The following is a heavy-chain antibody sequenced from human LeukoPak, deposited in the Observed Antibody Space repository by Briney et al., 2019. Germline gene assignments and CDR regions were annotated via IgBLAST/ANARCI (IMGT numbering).Heavy chain of an antibody. CDR2: ISYDGSNK. D-gene: IGHD3-22*01. CDR1: EFTFSRYW. Sequence: GGSLRLSCVDSEFTFSRYWMHWVRQAPGKGLEWVAVISYDGSNKYYADSVKGRFTISRDNSKNTLYLQMNSLRAEDTAVYYCARGRGVVISAFDIWGQGTMVTVSS. J-gene: IGHJ3*02. V-gene: IGHV3-30*03. CDR3: ARGRGVVISAFDI.